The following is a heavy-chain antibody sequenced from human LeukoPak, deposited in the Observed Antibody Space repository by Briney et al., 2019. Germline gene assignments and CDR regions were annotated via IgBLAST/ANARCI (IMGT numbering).Heavy chain of an antibody. J-gene: IGHJ4*02. V-gene: IGHV1-2*02. CDR2: INPKSGGT. Sequence: GASVKVSCKASGGTFSSYAISWVRQAPGQGLECMGWINPKSGGTNFAQKFQGRVTMTRDTSISTAYMELSTLRSDDTAVYYCARDSSNKPFDYWGQGTLVTVSS. CDR1: GGTFSSYA. CDR3: ARDSSNKPFDY. D-gene: IGHD6-13*01.